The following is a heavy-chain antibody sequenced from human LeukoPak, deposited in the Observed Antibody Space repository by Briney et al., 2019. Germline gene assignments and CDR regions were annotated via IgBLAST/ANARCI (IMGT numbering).Heavy chain of an antibody. J-gene: IGHJ4*02. V-gene: IGHV3-74*01. Sequence: GGSLRLSCAASGFTFRSYWMHWVRQAPGKGLVWVSRIKSDGSSITYAESVKGRFTISRDNAKNTLYLQMNSLRAEDTAVYYCARDQLHCSGGICYLDYWGRGTLVTVSS. CDR3: ARDQLHCSGGICYLDY. CDR2: IKSDGSSI. CDR1: GFTFRSYW. D-gene: IGHD2-15*01.